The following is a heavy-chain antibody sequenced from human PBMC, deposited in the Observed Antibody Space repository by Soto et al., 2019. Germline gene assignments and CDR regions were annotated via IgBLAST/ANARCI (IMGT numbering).Heavy chain of an antibody. CDR3: AKDPRLNDYTWGSTGFLH. Sequence: GGSLRLSCAASGFTFSSYAMSWVRQAPGKGLEWVSAISGSGGSTYYADSVKGRFTISRDNSKNTLYLQMNSLRAEDTAVYYCAKDPRLNDYTWGSTGFLHRGQGIPISVSP. V-gene: IGHV3-23*01. D-gene: IGHD3-16*01. CDR1: GFTFSSYA. J-gene: IGHJ1*01. CDR2: ISGSGGST.